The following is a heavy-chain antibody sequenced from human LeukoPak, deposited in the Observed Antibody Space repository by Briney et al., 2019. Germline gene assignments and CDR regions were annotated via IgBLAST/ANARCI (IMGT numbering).Heavy chain of an antibody. D-gene: IGHD6-19*01. J-gene: IGHJ4*02. Sequence: GGSLRLSCAASGFTFSSYGMHWVRQAPGKGLXXXXXIRYDGSNKYYADSVKGRFTISRDNAKNSLYLQMNSLRAEDTAVYYCARGTRMAGTCFDYWGQGTLVTVSS. CDR3: ARGTRMAGTCFDY. V-gene: IGHV3-30*02. CDR2: IRYDGSNK. CDR1: GFTFSSYG.